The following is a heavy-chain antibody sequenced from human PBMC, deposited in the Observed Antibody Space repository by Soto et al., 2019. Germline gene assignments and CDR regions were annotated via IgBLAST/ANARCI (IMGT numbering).Heavy chain of an antibody. CDR1: GFTFSSYE. J-gene: IGHJ4*02. V-gene: IGHV3-48*03. CDR3: GRTHFITLFDY. CDR2: ISSSGSTI. D-gene: IGHD3-22*01. Sequence: GGSLRLSCAASGFTFSSYEMNWVRQAPGKGLEWVSYISSSGSTIYYADSVKGRFTISRDNAKNSLYLQMNSLRAEDTAVYYCGRTHFITLFDYWGQGTLVTVSS.